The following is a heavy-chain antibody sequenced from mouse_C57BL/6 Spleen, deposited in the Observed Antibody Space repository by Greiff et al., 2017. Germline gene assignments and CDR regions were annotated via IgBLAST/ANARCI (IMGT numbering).Heavy chain of an antibody. D-gene: IGHD2-2*01. V-gene: IGHV1-72*01. CDR1: GYTFTSYW. J-gene: IGHJ1*03. Sequence: QVQLQQPGAELVKPGASVKLSCQASGYTFTSYWMHWVKQRPGRGLEWIGWLDPNSGGPTYTEQFTSKATLTVDKPSSTACMQLSSLTSEDSAVYYCARGGYDRYFDVWGTGTTVTVSS. CDR2: LDPNSGGP. CDR3: ARGGYDRYFDV.